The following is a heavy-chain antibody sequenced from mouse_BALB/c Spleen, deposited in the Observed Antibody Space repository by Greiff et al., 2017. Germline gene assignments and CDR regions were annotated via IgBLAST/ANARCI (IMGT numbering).Heavy chain of an antibody. CDR3: ARGTRGFAY. Sequence: QVQLQQSGAELVRPGVSVKISYKGSGYTFTDYAMHWVKQSHAKSLEWIGVISTYYGDASYNQKFKGKATMTVDKSSSTAYMELARLTSEDSAIYYCARGTRGFAYWGQGTLVTVSA. J-gene: IGHJ3*01. CDR2: ISTYYGDA. CDR1: GYTFTDYA. V-gene: IGHV1S137*01.